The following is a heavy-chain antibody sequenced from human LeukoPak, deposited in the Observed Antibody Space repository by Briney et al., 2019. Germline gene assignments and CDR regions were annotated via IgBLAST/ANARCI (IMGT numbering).Heavy chain of an antibody. J-gene: IGHJ3*02. CDR1: GFTFSSYG. CDR2: IRYDGSNK. CDR3: AKDFEWLVPPNRPGAFDM. V-gene: IGHV3-30*02. D-gene: IGHD6-19*01. Sequence: GGSLRLSCAASGFTFSSYGMHWVRQAPGKGLEWVAFIRYDGSNKYYADSVKGRFTISRDNSKNTLYLQMNSLRAEDTAVYYCAKDFEWLVPPNRPGAFDMWGRGTMVTVSS.